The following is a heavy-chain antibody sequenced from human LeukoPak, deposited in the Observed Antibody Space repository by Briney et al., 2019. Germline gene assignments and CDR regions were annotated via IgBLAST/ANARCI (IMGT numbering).Heavy chain of an antibody. CDR1: GGSMSNDY. CDR2: IYYSGST. J-gene: IGHJ6*02. Sequence: SETLSLTCTVSGGSMSNDYWSWIRQPPGKGLEWIGYIYYSGSTNYNPSLKSRVTISVDTSKNQFSLKLTSVTAADTAVYYCARGYYGMAVWDQGTTVTASS. CDR3: ARGYYGMAV. V-gene: IGHV4-59*01.